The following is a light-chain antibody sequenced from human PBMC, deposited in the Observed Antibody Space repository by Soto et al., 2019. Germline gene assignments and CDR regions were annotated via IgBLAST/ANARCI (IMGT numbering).Light chain of an antibody. CDR3: QQANSFPRT. CDR1: QGISSY. J-gene: IGKJ4*01. V-gene: IGKV1-9*01. Sequence: DIQLTQSPSFLSASVGDRVTITCRASQGISSYLAWYQQKPRKAPKLLIYAASTLQSGVPSRFSGSRSGTEFTLTISSLQPEDFATYYCQQANSFPRTFGGGTKVEIK. CDR2: AAS.